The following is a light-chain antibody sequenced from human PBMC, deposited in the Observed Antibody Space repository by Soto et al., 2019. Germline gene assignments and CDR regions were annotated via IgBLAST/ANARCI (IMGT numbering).Light chain of an antibody. CDR3: SSYTSSSTPYV. CDR1: SSDVGGYNY. J-gene: IGLJ1*01. CDR2: DVS. Sequence: QSALTHPASVSGCPGESIAISCTGTSSDVGGYNYVSWYQQHPGKAPKLMIYDVSNRPSGVFNRFSGSKSGNTASLTISGLHAEDEADYYCSSYTSSSTPYVFGTGTKVTVL. V-gene: IGLV2-14*01.